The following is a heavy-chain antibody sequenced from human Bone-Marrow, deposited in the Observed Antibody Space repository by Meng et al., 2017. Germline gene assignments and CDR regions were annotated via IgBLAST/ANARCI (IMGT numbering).Heavy chain of an antibody. CDR2: INHSGST. CDR1: GGSFSDYY. CDR3: ARGPTTMAHDFDY. D-gene: IGHD4-11*01. V-gene: IGHV4-34*01. J-gene: IGHJ4*02. Sequence: QVQLQQWGAGLLKPSGTLSLTFVVSGGSFSDYYWSWIRQSPGKGLEWIGEINHSGSTNYNPSLESRATISVDTSQNNLSLKLSSVTAADSAVYYCARGPTTMAHDFDYWGQGTLVTVSS.